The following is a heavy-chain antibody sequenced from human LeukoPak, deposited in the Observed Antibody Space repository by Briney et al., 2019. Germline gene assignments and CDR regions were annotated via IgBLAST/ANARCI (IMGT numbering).Heavy chain of an antibody. CDR1: GFTFSSYA. Sequence: GGSLRLSCAASGFTFSSYAMSWVRQAPGKGLEWVSAISGSGGSSYYADSVKGRFTTSRDNSKNTLYLQMNSLRAEDTAVYYCAKALFYDSSGYYGYWGQGTLVTVSS. V-gene: IGHV3-23*01. D-gene: IGHD3-22*01. J-gene: IGHJ4*02. CDR2: ISGSGGSS. CDR3: AKALFYDSSGYYGY.